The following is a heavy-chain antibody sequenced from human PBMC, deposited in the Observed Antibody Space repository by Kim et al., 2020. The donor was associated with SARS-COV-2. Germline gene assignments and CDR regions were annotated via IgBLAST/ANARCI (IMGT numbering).Heavy chain of an antibody. V-gene: IGHV4-30-2*04. D-gene: IGHD1-26*01. CDR3: ARAGRHSWELWGAFDI. Sequence: SLKSRVTISVDTSKNQFSLKLSSVTAADTAVYYCARAGRHSWELWGAFDIWGQGTMVTVSS. J-gene: IGHJ3*02.